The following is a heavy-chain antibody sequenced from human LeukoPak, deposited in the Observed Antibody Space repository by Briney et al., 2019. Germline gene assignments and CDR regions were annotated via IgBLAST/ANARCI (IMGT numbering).Heavy chain of an antibody. CDR2: IKQDGSEK. V-gene: IGHV3-7*01. CDR3: ARDNMITFGGVIVYLDY. CDR1: GFTFSSYW. Sequence: AGGSLRLSCAASGFTFSSYWMSWVRQAPGKGLEWAANIKQDGSEKYYVDSVKGRFTISRDNAKNSLYLQMNSLRAEDTAVYYCARDNMITFGGVIVYLDYWGQGTLVTVSS. D-gene: IGHD3-16*02. J-gene: IGHJ4*02.